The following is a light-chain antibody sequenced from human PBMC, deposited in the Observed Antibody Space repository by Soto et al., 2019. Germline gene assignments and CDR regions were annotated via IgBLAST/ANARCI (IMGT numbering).Light chain of an antibody. V-gene: IGKV3-20*01. J-gene: IGKJ4*01. CDR3: QQYGSSPVT. CDR2: GAS. CDR1: QSVRSNY. Sequence: EIVLTQSPGTLSLSPRERATLSCRASQSVRSNYLTWYQQKPGQAPRLLIYGASSRATGIPDRFSGSGSGTDFTLTISRLEPEDFGVYYCQQYGSSPVTFGGGTKVEIK.